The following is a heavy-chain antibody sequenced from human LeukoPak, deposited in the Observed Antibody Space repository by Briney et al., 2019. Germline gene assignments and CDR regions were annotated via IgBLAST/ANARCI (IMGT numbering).Heavy chain of an antibody. CDR1: GFTFSSYE. CDR2: ISSSGSTI. CDR3: AKETPRGSSDY. Sequence: GGSLRLSCAASGFTFSSYEMNWVRQAPGKGLEWVSYISSSGSTIYYADSVKGRFTISRDNAKNTLYLQMNSLRAEDTAVYYCAKETPRGSSDYWGQGTLVTVSS. D-gene: IGHD6-13*01. J-gene: IGHJ4*02. V-gene: IGHV3-48*03.